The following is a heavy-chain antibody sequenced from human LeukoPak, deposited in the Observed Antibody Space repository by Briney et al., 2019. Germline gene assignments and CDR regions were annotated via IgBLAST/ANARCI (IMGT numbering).Heavy chain of an antibody. V-gene: IGHV3-23*01. D-gene: IGHD3-10*01. J-gene: IGHJ6*03. CDR3: AKEEGGYGSGSYYMNYYYYYMDV. CDR2: ISGSGGST. Sequence: PGESLRLSCAASGFTFSSYAMSWVRQAPGKGLEWVSAISGSGGSTYYADSVKGRFTISRDNSKNTLYLQMNSLRAEDTAVYYCAKEEGGYGSGSYYMNYYYYYMDVWGKGTTVTISS. CDR1: GFTFSSYA.